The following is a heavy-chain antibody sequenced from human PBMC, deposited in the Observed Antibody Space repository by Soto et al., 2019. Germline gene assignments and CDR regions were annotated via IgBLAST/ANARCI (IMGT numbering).Heavy chain of an antibody. J-gene: IGHJ5*02. CDR1: GYIFTSYG. V-gene: IGHV1-18*04. CDR2: ISAYNGNT. D-gene: IGHD6-19*01. Sequence: ASVKVSCKASGYIFTSYGISWVRQAPGQGLEWMGWISAYNGNTDYAQKFQGRVTMATDTSTNTAYMELRSLRSDDTAVYYCARDRLVSSGWYILGDYNWFDPWGQGTQVTVSS. CDR3: ARDRLVSSGWYILGDYNWFDP.